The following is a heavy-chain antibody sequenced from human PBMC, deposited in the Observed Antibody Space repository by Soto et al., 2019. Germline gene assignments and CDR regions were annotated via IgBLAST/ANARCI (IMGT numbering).Heavy chain of an antibody. CDR3: ATPLIRGVMTTYFDY. Sequence: QVQLVESGGGVVQPGRSLRLSCAASGFTFSSYVIHWVRQAPGKGLDWVAVISHDGSDKYYADSVKGRFTISRDNSKNTLYLQMNSLRAEDTAVYYCATPLIRGVMTTYFDYWGQGTLLTVSS. V-gene: IGHV3-30-3*01. CDR2: ISHDGSDK. J-gene: IGHJ4*02. CDR1: GFTFSSYV. D-gene: IGHD3-10*01.